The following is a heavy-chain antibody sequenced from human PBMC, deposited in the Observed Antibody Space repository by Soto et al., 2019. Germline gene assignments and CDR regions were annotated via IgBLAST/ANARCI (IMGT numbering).Heavy chain of an antibody. Sequence: GASVEVSCEDSGYAYACRGMWWLRQEPGQGLEWMGWISAYNGNTNCAQKLQGRVTMTTDTSTSTAYMELRSLRSDDTAVYYCARDNSPGLLWFGESYYIWGQGTLVTVSS. D-gene: IGHD3-10*01. V-gene: IGHV1-18*01. CDR2: ISAYNGNT. J-gene: IGHJ4*02. CDR1: GYAYACRG. CDR3: ARDNSPGLLWFGESYYI.